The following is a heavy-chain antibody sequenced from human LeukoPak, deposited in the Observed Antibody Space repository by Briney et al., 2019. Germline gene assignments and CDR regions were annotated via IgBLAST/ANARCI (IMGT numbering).Heavy chain of an antibody. D-gene: IGHD1-7*01. CDR1: GFTFSNAW. CDR2: IKQDGSEK. Sequence: GGSLRLSCAASGFTFSNAWMSWVRQAPGKGLEWVANIKQDGSEKYYVDSVKGRFTISRDNAQNSLYLQMNSLRAEDTAVYYCARTLTGTTYWGQGTLVTVSS. V-gene: IGHV3-7*01. J-gene: IGHJ4*02. CDR3: ARTLTGTTY.